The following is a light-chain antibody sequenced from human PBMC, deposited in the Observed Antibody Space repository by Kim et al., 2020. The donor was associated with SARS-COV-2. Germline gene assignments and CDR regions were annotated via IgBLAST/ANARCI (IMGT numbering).Light chain of an antibody. CDR2: AAS. CDR3: QQYDASPWT. CDR1: QNISSNY. Sequence: SPGEGATLSCRASQNISSNYLAWYQHRRGQAPRLLISAASRRATGIPDRFTGSGSGTHFTLTIGRLEPEDFAVFYCQQYDASPWTFGQGTQVEIK. V-gene: IGKV3-20*01. J-gene: IGKJ1*01.